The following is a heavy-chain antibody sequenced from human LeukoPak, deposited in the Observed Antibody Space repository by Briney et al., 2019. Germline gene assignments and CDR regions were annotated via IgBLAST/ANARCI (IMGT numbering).Heavy chain of an antibody. J-gene: IGHJ4*02. D-gene: IGHD3-22*01. V-gene: IGHV3-21*01. CDR1: GFTFSSYS. CDR2: ISSSGSYI. CDR3: ARVYYYDSSGYLGY. Sequence: GGSLRLSCAASGFTFSSYSMNWVRQAPGKGLEWVSSISSSGSYICYADSVKGRFTISRDNAKNSLYLQMNSLRAEDTAVYYCARVYYYDSSGYLGYWGQGTLVTVSS.